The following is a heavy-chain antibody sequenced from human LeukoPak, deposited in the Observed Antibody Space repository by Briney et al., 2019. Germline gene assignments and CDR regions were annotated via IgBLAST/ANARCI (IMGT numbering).Heavy chain of an antibody. D-gene: IGHD3-3*01. CDR3: ARGRTIFGVVIPFDP. J-gene: IGHJ5*02. V-gene: IGHV1-8*01. Sequence: ASVKVSCKASGFPFNTYDINWVRQATGQGLEWMGWMNSNSGNTGYAQEFQGRVTMTRNNSTNTAYMELSSLRSEDTAVYYCARGRTIFGVVIPFDPWGQGTLVTVSS. CDR2: MNSNSGNT. CDR1: GFPFNTYD.